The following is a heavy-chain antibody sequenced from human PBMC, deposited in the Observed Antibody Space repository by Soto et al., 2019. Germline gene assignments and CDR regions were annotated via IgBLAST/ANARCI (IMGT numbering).Heavy chain of an antibody. J-gene: IGHJ4*02. CDR3: ARNLRSGSYRPPDY. CDR2: IWSDGRTN. V-gene: IGHV3-33*01. CDR1: GFTFNNYG. Sequence: QVQLVESGGGVVQPGRSLRLSCAASGFTFNNYGMHWVRQAPGKGLERVEVIWSDGRTNYYADSVKGRFTISRDNSKNTLYLQMNSLRADATALYYCARNLRSGSYRPPDYWGQGTLVTVSS. D-gene: IGHD1-26*01.